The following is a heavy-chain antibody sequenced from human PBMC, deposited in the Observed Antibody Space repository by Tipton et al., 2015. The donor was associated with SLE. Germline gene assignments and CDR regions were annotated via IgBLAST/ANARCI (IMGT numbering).Heavy chain of an antibody. CDR3: VRERWGRAARAQVCVI. D-gene: IGHD6-6*01. J-gene: IGHJ3*02. CDR1: GGSISSHY. V-gene: IGHV4-59*11. Sequence: GLVKPSETLSLNCTVSGGSISSHYWSWIRQPPGKGLEWIGYIYYSGSTNYNPSLKSRVTISVDTSGIPFSLKMTSVTAADTAVYYCVRERWGRAARAQVCVIWGQEAKVTVSS. CDR2: IYYSGST.